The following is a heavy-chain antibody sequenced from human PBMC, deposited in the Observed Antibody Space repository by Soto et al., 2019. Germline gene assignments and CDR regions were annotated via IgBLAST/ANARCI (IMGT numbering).Heavy chain of an antibody. CDR1: GFTFSDYY. D-gene: IGHD3-22*01. V-gene: IGHV3-11*01. J-gene: IGHJ4*02. CDR3: ARDQSGYYYESSDSYAY. Sequence: PGGSLRLSCAASGFTFSDYYMSWIRQAPGKGLEWISYISSRGLTTYYADSVKGRFTISRDNAKNSLYLQMSSLRAEDTAVYYCARDQSGYYYESSDSYAYWGQGTLVTVSS. CDR2: ISSRGLTT.